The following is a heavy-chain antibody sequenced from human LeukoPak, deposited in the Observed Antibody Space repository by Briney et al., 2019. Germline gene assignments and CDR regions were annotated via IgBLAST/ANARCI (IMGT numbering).Heavy chain of an antibody. D-gene: IGHD6-13*01. V-gene: IGHV3-23*01. J-gene: IGHJ4*02. CDR3: AKGRGSSSYYHFDY. Sequence: GGSLRLSCAASGFTFSNYAMSWVRQAPGKGLEWISTIIGSGGSTYYAISVRGRFTISRDNSKNTLYLQMNSLRAEDTALYYCAKGRGSSSYYHFDYWGQGTLVSVSS. CDR1: GFTFSNYA. CDR2: IIGSGGST.